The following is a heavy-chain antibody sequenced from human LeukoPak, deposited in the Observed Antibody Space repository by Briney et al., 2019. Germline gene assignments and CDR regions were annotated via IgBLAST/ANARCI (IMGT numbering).Heavy chain of an antibody. Sequence: TGGSLRLSCAASGFTFSSYAMSWVRQAPGKGLEWVSAISGSGGSTYYADSVKGRFTISRDNSKNTLYLQMNSLRAEDTAVYYCAKPGAVYSYGPLFDYWGQGTLVTVSS. J-gene: IGHJ4*02. V-gene: IGHV3-23*01. D-gene: IGHD5-18*01. CDR3: AKPGAVYSYGPLFDY. CDR2: ISGSGGST. CDR1: GFTFSSYA.